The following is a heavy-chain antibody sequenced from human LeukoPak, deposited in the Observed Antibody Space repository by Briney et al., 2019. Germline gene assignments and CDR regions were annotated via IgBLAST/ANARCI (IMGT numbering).Heavy chain of an antibody. CDR1: GFAFSSYA. D-gene: IGHD5-18*01. CDR2: ISGSGGST. CDR3: AKGPRYSYGYGY. V-gene: IGHV3-23*01. J-gene: IGHJ4*02. Sequence: GGSLRLSCAASGFAFSSYAMSWVRQAPGKGLEWVSAISGSGGSTYYADSVKGRFTISRDTSKNTLYLQMNSLRAEDTAVYYCAKGPRYSYGYGYWGQGTLVTVSS.